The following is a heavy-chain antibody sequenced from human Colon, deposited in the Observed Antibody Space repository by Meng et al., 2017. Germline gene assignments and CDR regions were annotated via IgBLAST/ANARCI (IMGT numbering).Heavy chain of an antibody. CDR3: ARSVRLGVAGKSGAY. CDR1: GGSFSGYS. D-gene: IGHD6-19*01. J-gene: IGHJ4*02. V-gene: IGHV4-34*01. CDR2: INHTGNT. Sequence: QGSLQRRRAGFLWRSATSFLPCPFLGGSFSGYSWRWIPPPPGKGLEWIGEINHTGNTSYNPSLKSRLTISVDTSKNQFSLNLSSVTAADTALYYCARSVRLGVAGKSGAYWGQGTLVTVSS.